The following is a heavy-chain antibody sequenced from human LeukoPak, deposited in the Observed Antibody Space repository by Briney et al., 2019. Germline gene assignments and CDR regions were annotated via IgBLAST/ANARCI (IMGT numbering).Heavy chain of an antibody. V-gene: IGHV1-2*06. D-gene: IGHD2-2*01. CDR3: ARRYCSSTSCLNWFDP. CDR1: GYTCTGYY. Sequence: ASVKVSCKASGYTCTGYYMHWVRQAPGQGLEWMGRINPNSGGTNYAQKFQGRVTMTRDTSISTAYMELSRLRSDDTAVYYCARRYCSSTSCLNWFDPWGQGTLVTVSS. CDR2: INPNSGGT. J-gene: IGHJ5*02.